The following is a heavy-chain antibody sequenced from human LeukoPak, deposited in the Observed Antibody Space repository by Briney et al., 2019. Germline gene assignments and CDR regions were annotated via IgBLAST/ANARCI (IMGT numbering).Heavy chain of an antibody. CDR3: AKAGNRYYDFWSGYFDY. J-gene: IGHJ4*02. Sequence: GGPLRLSCAASGFTFDDYAMHWVRQAPGKGLEWVSGISWNSGSIGYADSVKGRFTISRDNAKNSLYLQMNSLRAEDMALYYCAKAGNRYYDFWSGYFDYWGQGTLVTVSS. D-gene: IGHD3-3*01. CDR2: ISWNSGSI. V-gene: IGHV3-9*03. CDR1: GFTFDDYA.